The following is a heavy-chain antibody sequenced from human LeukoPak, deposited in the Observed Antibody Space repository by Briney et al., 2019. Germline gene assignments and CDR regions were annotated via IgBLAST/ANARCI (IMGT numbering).Heavy chain of an antibody. CDR3: AREVVAAAGTDSYGMDV. V-gene: IGHV1-8*01. CDR1: GYTFTSYD. Sequence: GASVKVSCKASGYTFTSYDINWVRQATGQGLEWMGWMSPNSGNTGYAQKFQGRVTMTRNTSISTAYVELSSLRSEDTAVYYCAREVVAAAGTDSYGMDVWGQGTTVTVSS. D-gene: IGHD6-13*01. CDR2: MSPNSGNT. J-gene: IGHJ6*02.